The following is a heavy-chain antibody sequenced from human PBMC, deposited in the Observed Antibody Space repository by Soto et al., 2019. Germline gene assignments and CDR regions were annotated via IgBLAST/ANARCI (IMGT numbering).Heavy chain of an antibody. Sequence: ASVKVSCKASGYTFISYAMHWVRQAPGQRLEWMGWINAGNGNTKYSQKFQGRVTITRDTSASTAYMELSSLRSEDTAVYYCAGGYDSSGYYYRRRSVNAFDIWGQGTMVTVSS. CDR2: INAGNGNT. V-gene: IGHV1-3*01. D-gene: IGHD3-22*01. CDR3: AGGYDSSGYYYRRRSVNAFDI. J-gene: IGHJ3*02. CDR1: GYTFISYA.